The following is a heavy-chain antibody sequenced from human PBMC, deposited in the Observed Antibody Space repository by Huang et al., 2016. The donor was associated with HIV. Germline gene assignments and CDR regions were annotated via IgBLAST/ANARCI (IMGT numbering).Heavy chain of an antibody. CDR1: GFTFDGFW. V-gene: IGHV3-7*01. CDR3: ARDGPEYSNYLDF. D-gene: IGHD4-4*01. J-gene: IGHJ4*02. Sequence: EIQLMEAGGGLVRPGGSLRLSCGVSGFTFDGFWMSWVRQAPGKGLEWVANINQEGIDNNYVAIVRGRFNIFRSKSKKSLYLQMNGLTDEDAAVYYCARDGPEYSNYLDFWGPGTLVTV. CDR2: INQEGIDN.